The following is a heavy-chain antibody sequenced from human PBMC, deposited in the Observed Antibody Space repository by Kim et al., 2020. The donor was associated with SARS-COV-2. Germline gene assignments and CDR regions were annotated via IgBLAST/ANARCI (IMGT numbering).Heavy chain of an antibody. J-gene: IGHJ6*02. Sequence: SVKVSCKASGGTFSSYAISWVRQAPGQGLEWMGGIIPIFGTANYAQKFQGRVTITADESTSTAYMELSSLRSEDTAVYYCARDKIFEIGESAYYYYGMDVWGQGTTVTVSS. CDR3: ARDKIFEIGESAYYYYGMDV. CDR2: IIPIFGTA. V-gene: IGHV1-69*13. D-gene: IGHD3-10*01. CDR1: GGTFSSYA.